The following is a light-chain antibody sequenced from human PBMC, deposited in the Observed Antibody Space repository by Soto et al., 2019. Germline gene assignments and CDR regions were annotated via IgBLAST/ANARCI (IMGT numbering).Light chain of an antibody. CDR1: SSDVGGSRF. V-gene: IGLV2-14*01. J-gene: IGLJ2*01. CDR3: SSYTTITTVV. CDR2: EVT. Sequence: QSALTQPASVSGSPGQSITISCTGTSSDVGGSRFVSWYQQHPGRAPQLMIHEVTNRPSGVSNRFSGSKSGNTASLTISGLQAEDEADYYCSSYTTITTVVFGGGTKLTVL.